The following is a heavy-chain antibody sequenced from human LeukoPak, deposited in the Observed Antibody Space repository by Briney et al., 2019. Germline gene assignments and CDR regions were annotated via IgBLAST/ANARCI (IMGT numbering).Heavy chain of an antibody. Sequence: SETLSLTCTVSGGSISSSSYYWGWIRQPPGKGLEWMGSIYYSGSTYYNPSLESRVTISVDTSKNQFSLKLSSVTAADTAVYYCARTPPRDYDYVWGSYGEFDYWGQGTLVTVSS. J-gene: IGHJ4*02. CDR2: IYYSGST. V-gene: IGHV4-39*01. CDR3: ARTPPRDYDYVWGSYGEFDY. CDR1: GGSISSSSYY. D-gene: IGHD3-16*01.